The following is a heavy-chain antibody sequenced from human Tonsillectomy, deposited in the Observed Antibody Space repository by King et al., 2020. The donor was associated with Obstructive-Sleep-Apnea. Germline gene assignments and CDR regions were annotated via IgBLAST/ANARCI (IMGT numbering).Heavy chain of an antibody. Sequence: VQLVESGGDLVQPGGSLRLSCAASGFTFSTHWLSWVRQAPGKGLEWVANTNQLGREKHYVDSAKGRFTISRDNAKNSLFLQMNNLRVDDTAVYYCARWRNWGSSSYYDDMDVWGQGTTVTVSS. J-gene: IGHJ6*02. D-gene: IGHD7-27*01. CDR3: ARWRNWGSSSYYDDMDV. V-gene: IGHV3-7*01. CDR2: TNQLGREK. CDR1: GFTFSTHW.